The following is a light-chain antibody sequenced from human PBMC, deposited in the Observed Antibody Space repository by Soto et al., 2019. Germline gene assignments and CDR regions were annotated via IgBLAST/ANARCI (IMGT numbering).Light chain of an antibody. CDR1: QSLLHTDGKDH. CDR2: EVS. V-gene: IGKV2D-29*01. J-gene: IGKJ4*01. CDR3: VQSTYLPLT. Sequence: VLSQTPLSLSVTPGQPASISCRSNQSLLHTDGKDHLYWFLQKPGQPPQLLIYEVSNRFSGVTERFSGSGSGTDFTLKISRLEAEDVGVYYCVQSTYLPLTFGGGTKVEIK.